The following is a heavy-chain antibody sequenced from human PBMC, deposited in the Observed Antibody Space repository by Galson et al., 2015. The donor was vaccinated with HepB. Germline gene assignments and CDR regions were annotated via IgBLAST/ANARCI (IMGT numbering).Heavy chain of an antibody. Sequence: SLRLSCAASGFTFSSYGMHWVRQAPGKGLEWMAVISYDGSNKYYADSVKGRFTISRDNSKNTLYLQMNSLRAEDTAVYYCAKVGEMATTPFDYWGQGTLVTVSS. V-gene: IGHV3-30*18. J-gene: IGHJ4*02. CDR2: ISYDGSNK. CDR1: GFTFSSYG. D-gene: IGHD5-24*01. CDR3: AKVGEMATTPFDY.